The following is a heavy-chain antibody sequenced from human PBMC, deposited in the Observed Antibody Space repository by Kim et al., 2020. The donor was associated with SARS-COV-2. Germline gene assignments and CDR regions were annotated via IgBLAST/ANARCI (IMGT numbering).Heavy chain of an antibody. CDR1: RFTFSGYW. D-gene: IGHD6-19*01. CDR3: TRGTGWTDY. V-gene: IGHV3-7*03. CDR2: ISPDGSEK. J-gene: IGHJ4*02. Sequence: GGSLRLSCAASRFTFSGYWMTWVRHAPGNGLEWVANISPDGSEKNYVDSVKGRFTISRDNTKNSLYLQMQSLRAEDTAVYYCTRGTGWTDYWGQGTLVTVSS.